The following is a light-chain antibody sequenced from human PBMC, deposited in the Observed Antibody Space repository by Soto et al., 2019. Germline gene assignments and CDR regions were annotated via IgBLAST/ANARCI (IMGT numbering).Light chain of an antibody. V-gene: IGLV2-14*03. CDR1: SSDVGGYNY. CDR2: DVT. Sequence: QSALTQPASVSGSPGQSITISCTGTSSDVGGYNYVSWYQQHPGKAPKLMIYDVTTRPSGVSNRFSGSKSGSSASLAISGLQSEDEADYYCAAWHDSLNGVLFGGGTKVTVL. CDR3: AAWHDSLNGVL. J-gene: IGLJ2*01.